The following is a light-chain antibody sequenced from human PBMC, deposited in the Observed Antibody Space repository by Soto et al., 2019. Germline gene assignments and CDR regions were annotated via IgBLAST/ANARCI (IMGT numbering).Light chain of an antibody. CDR2: EVT. CDR3: TSYSSSSPVL. Sequence: QSALTQPASVSGSLGQSITISCTGTSSDVGAYNYVSWYQQHPDKAPKLLIFEVTNRPSGVSGRFSGSKSGITASLSISGLQPEDEADYYCTSYSSSSPVLFGGGTQLPVL. CDR1: SSDVGAYNY. J-gene: IGLJ2*01. V-gene: IGLV2-14*01.